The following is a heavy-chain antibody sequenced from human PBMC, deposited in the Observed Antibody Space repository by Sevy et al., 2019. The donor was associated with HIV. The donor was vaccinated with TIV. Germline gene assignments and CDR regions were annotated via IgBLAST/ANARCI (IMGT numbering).Heavy chain of an antibody. D-gene: IGHD4-17*01. CDR2: ISGPGALT. J-gene: IGHJ3*02. CDR1: GFTFRIYG. CDR3: AKGDEPATDYADYVPNGFDI. V-gene: IGHV3-23*01. Sequence: GGSLRLSCAASGFTFRIYGMSWVRQVPGKGLEWVSSISGPGALTYYADSVKGRFTISRDNSKNTLFLQMNSLRAEDTALYFCAKGDEPATDYADYVPNGFDIWGQGTMVTVSS.